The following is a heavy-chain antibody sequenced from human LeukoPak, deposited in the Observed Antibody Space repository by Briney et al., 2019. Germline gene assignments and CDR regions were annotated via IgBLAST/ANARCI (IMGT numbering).Heavy chain of an antibody. D-gene: IGHD1-26*01. V-gene: IGHV1-46*01. CDR2: INPSGGST. CDR1: GYTFTSYY. Sequence: ASVKVSCKASGYTFTSYYMHWVRQAPGQGLEWMGIINPSGGSTSYAQKFQGRVTMTRDMSTSTVYMELSSLRSEDTAVYYCARDSSSGSYWGAFDIWGQGTMVTVSS. J-gene: IGHJ3*02. CDR3: ARDSSSGSYWGAFDI.